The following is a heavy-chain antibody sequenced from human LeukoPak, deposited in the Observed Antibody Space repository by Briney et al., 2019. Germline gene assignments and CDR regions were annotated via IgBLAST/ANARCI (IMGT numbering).Heavy chain of an antibody. Sequence: GSLRLSCAASGFTVSSNYMSWVRQAPGKGLEWVSVIYSGGSTYYADSVKGRFTISRDNSKNTLYLQMNSLRAEDTAVYYCAREYSASSYYYDSSGSPDYWGQGTLVTVSS. CDR3: AREYSASSYYYDSSGSPDY. V-gene: IGHV3-66*01. CDR1: GFTVSSNY. CDR2: IYSGGST. D-gene: IGHD3-22*01. J-gene: IGHJ4*02.